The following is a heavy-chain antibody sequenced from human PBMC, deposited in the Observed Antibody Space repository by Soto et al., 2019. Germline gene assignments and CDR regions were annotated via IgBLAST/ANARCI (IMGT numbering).Heavy chain of an antibody. Sequence: SETLSLTCTVSGGSINSTGYYWGWIRQPPGKGLEWIGSIYFSGSTYYNPSLKRRVTISVDRSKNQFSLKLSSVTAADTAVYYCARVPGPWGQGTLVTVSS. J-gene: IGHJ5*02. CDR2: IYFSGST. V-gene: IGHV4-39*07. D-gene: IGHD7-27*01. CDR1: GGSINSTGYY. CDR3: ARVPGP.